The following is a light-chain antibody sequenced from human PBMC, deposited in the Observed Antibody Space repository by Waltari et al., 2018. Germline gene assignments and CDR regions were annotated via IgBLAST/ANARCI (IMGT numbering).Light chain of an antibody. CDR3: QTGGHGTWV. Sequence: QLVLTQSPSASASLAASVKLTCTLSSGHSSNILAWHQQKPEKGPRYLMKVNSDGSHTKGDEIPDRFAGSSSGSERYLTISSLQSEDEADYYCQTGGHGTWVFGGWTKLTVV. CDR1: SGHSSNI. J-gene: IGLJ3*02. CDR2: VNSDGSH. V-gene: IGLV4-69*01.